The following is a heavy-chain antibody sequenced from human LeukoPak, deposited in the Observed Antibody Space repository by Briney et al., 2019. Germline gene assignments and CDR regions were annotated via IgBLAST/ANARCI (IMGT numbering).Heavy chain of an antibody. CDR1: GYSFTSYW. CDR2: IYPGDSDT. J-gene: IGHJ5*02. CDR3: ARTPAVAGTWFDP. Sequence: GESLKISCKCSGYSFTSYWSGWVRQMPGKGLEWMGIIYPGDSDTRYSPSFQGQVTISADKSISTAYLQWSSLKASDTAMYYCARTPAVAGTWFDPWGQGTLVTVSS. D-gene: IGHD6-19*01. V-gene: IGHV5-51*01.